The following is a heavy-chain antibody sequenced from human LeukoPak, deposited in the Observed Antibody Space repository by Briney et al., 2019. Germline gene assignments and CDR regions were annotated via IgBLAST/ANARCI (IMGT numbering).Heavy chain of an antibody. CDR1: GFTFSSYA. CDR3: AKVGGVGRGGYNYPLGAFDI. CDR2: ISGSGGST. V-gene: IGHV3-23*01. J-gene: IGHJ3*02. Sequence: GGSLRLSCAASGFTFSSYAMSWVRQAPGKGLEWVSAISGSGGSTYYADSVKGRFTISRDNSKNTLYLQMNSLRAEDTAVYYCAKVGGVGRGGYNYPLGAFDIWGQGTMVTVSS. D-gene: IGHD5-24*01.